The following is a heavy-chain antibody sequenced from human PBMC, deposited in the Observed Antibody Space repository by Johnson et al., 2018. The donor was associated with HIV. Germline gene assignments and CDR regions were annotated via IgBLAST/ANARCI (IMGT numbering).Heavy chain of an antibody. D-gene: IGHD1-1*01. CDR3: ARGMGLQLGNALDI. Sequence: QVQLVESGGGVVQPGRSLRLSCAASGFTFSSYAMHWVRQAPGKGLEWVTIISYDGSNKYYADSVKAPFTISRDNSKNTLYLQMNSLGTDDTAVYYCARGMGLQLGNALDIWGQGTMVTVSS. V-gene: IGHV3-30*04. CDR1: GFTFSSYA. CDR2: ISYDGSNK. J-gene: IGHJ3*02.